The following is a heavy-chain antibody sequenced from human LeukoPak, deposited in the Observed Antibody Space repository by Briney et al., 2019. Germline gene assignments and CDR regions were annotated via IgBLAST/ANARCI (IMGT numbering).Heavy chain of an antibody. Sequence: SETLSLTCTVSGGSISSYFWSWIRQPPGKGLEWIGYIYYTGPTNYNPSRKSPVTISVDTSKNQFSLRLSSVAAADTGVYYCAREPRSPGGRGRRFDFWGQGTLVTVCS. CDR1: GGSISSYF. D-gene: IGHD2-15*01. J-gene: IGHJ4*02. CDR3: AREPRSPGGRGRRFDF. CDR2: IYYTGPT. V-gene: IGHV4-59*01.